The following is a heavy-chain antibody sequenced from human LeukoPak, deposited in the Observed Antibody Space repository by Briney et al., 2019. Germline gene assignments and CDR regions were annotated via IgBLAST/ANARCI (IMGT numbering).Heavy chain of an antibody. CDR2: IIPIFGTA. Sequence: LKVSCTASGGSFSSYAISWVRQAPGQGLEWMGGIIPIFGTANYAQKFQGRVTITTDESTSTAYMELSSLRSEDTAVYYCARVPQTSIAARRAFDIWGQGTMDTVSS. D-gene: IGHD6-6*01. J-gene: IGHJ3*02. V-gene: IGHV1-69*05. CDR3: ARVPQTSIAARRAFDI. CDR1: GGSFSSYA.